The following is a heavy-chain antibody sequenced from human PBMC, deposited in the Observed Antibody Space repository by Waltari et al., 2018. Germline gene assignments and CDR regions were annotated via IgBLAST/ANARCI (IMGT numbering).Heavy chain of an antibody. Sequence: QVQLVQSGAEVKKPGSSVKVSCKASGGTFSSYAISWVRQAPGQGLEWRGRITPIFGTANYAQKFQGRVTITADESTSTAYMELSSLRSEDTAVYYCARDSGSGWYYYYYGMDVWGQGTTVTVSS. CDR3: ARDSGSGWYYYYYGMDV. V-gene: IGHV1-69*15. D-gene: IGHD6-19*01. J-gene: IGHJ6*02. CDR1: GGTFSSYA. CDR2: ITPIFGTA.